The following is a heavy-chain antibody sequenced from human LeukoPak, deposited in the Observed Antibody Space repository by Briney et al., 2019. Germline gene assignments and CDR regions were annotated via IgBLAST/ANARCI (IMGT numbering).Heavy chain of an antibody. J-gene: IGHJ4*02. V-gene: IGHV4-30-4*01. CDR3: ARTTARVFDS. Sequence: XQTLSLTCTVSGGSLTSAEYHWSWIRQPPGKGLEWIGYIYYSGSTYYTPSLNSRITISLDTSKNQLSLKVTSVTAADTAVYYCARTTARVFDSWGQGTLVTVSS. CDR1: GGSLTSAEYH. CDR2: IYYSGST. D-gene: IGHD4-17*01.